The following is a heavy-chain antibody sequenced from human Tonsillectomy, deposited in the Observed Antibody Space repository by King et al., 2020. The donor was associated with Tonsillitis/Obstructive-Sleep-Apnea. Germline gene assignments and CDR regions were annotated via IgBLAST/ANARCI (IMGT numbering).Heavy chain of an antibody. CDR3: AHSCRDRLTISTHNSKNTSSWTLDSRRRGNTAVYYCARLSCSSTHRPFPS. Sequence: VQLVESGGGVVQPGRSLRLSCVASGFTLSSYGLHWVRQGPGKGPEWVAVISSDGSNKYYADSVKGRFTISRDNSKNTLYLQMNSLRSEDTAVYYCAHSCRDRLTISTHNSKNTSSWTLDSRRRGNTAVYYCARLSCSSTHRPFPSGGQGPRAPASP. CDR1: GFTLSSYG. J-gene: IGHJ4*02. D-gene: IGHD2-2*01. CDR2: ISSDGSNK. V-gene: IGHV3-30*03.